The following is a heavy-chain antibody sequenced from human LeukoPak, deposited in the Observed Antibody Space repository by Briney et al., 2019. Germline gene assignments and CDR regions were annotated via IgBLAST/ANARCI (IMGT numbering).Heavy chain of an antibody. V-gene: IGHV4-39*07. Sequence: SETLSLTCTVSGGSISSSSYYWGWIRQPPGKGLEWIGSIYYSGSTYYNPSLKSRVTISVDTSKNQFSLKLSSVTAADTAVYYCARHYCGGDCYHYYYYGMDVWGQGTTVTVSS. CDR2: IYYSGST. CDR3: ARHYCGGDCYHYYYYGMDV. J-gene: IGHJ6*02. D-gene: IGHD2-21*02. CDR1: GGSISSSSYY.